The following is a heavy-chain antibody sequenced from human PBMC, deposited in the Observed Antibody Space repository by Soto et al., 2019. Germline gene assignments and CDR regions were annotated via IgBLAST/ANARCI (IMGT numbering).Heavy chain of an antibody. Sequence: EESLKISCRCSGYTLSNFWIAWVRHLPWKGLEWMGIIYPGDHETRYSPSFHGKVTISADKSINTAYLQWSSLESSDSAFYYCARSPRSSPYFDYWGQGALVTVSS. D-gene: IGHD6-13*01. J-gene: IGHJ4*02. CDR3: ARSPRSSPYFDY. CDR1: GYTLSNFW. V-gene: IGHV5-51*01. CDR2: IYPGDHET.